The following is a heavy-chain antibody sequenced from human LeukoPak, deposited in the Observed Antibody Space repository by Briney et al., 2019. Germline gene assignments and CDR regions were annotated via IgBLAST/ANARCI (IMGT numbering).Heavy chain of an antibody. CDR2: ITNGGGST. Sequence: GGSLRFSCAASGFTFSSSAMSWVRRAPGKGLEWVSGITNGGGSTYYADSVKGRFTISRDNSKNTLYLQMNSLRADDTAVYFCAKDARPSYWGQGTLVTVSS. CDR1: GFTFSSSA. CDR3: AKDARPSY. V-gene: IGHV3-23*01. J-gene: IGHJ4*02.